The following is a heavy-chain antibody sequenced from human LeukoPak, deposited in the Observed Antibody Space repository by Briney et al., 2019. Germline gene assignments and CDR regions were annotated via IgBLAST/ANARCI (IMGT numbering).Heavy chain of an antibody. CDR1: GDSISSYY. CDR2: IYYSGST. V-gene: IGHV4-59*01. Sequence: SETLSLTCTVSGDSISSYYWNWIRQPPGKGLEWIGYIYYSGSTNYNPSLKSRVTLSVDTSQNQFSLKLSSVTAADTAVYYCARGGYSYGFDNFDFWGQGTLVTVSS. D-gene: IGHD5-18*01. J-gene: IGHJ4*02. CDR3: ARGGYSYGFDNFDF.